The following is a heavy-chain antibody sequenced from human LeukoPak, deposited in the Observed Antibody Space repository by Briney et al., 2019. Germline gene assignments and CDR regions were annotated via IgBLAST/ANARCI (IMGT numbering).Heavy chain of an antibody. D-gene: IGHD3-22*01. CDR3: ERHHQLITMNTFDM. Sequence: KPSETLSLTCTVSCGSIRGYYWSLIRQPPGKGLEWIGYINYSGSTNYNPSLKSRVTISVDTSENQFSLKLSSVAAADTDIYYCERHHQLITMNTFDMWGQGTMVTVSS. CDR2: INYSGST. CDR1: CGSIRGYY. V-gene: IGHV4-59*08. J-gene: IGHJ3*02.